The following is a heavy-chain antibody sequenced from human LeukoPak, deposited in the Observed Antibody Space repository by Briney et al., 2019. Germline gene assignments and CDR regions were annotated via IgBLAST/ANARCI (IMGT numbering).Heavy chain of an antibody. CDR3: ARSNSSSWPYYYYYYMDV. CDR1: GDSIRSSTYY. CDR2: INYSGST. Sequence: NPSETLSLTCTVSGDSIRSSTYYWGWIRQPPGKGLEWIGSINYSGSTYYNPSLKSRVTISIDTSKNQFSLKLSSVTAADTAVYYCARSNSSSWPYYYYYYMDVWGKGTTVTISS. D-gene: IGHD6-13*01. J-gene: IGHJ6*03. V-gene: IGHV4-39*01.